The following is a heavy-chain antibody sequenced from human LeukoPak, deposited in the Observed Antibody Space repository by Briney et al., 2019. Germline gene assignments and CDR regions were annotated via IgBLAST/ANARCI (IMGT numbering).Heavy chain of an antibody. CDR2: ITSNSATI. J-gene: IGHJ4*02. CDR1: GFTFSVYS. Sequence: PGGSLRLSCAASGFTFSVYSMNWVRQPPGMGLEWVSYITSNSATIQYADSVKGRFTISRDNAKNSLSLQMNSLRDEDTAVYYCARSVGGHFDNWGQGMLVTVSS. V-gene: IGHV3-48*02. CDR3: ARSVGGHFDN. D-gene: IGHD3-16*01.